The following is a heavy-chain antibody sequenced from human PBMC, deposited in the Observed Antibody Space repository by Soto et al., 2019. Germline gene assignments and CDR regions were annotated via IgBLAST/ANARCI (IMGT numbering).Heavy chain of an antibody. V-gene: IGHV1-18*01. CDR1: GYTFTSYG. J-gene: IGHJ4*02. CDR3: ARASEYSSSSGRALDY. Sequence: ASVKVSCKASGYTFTSYGISWVRQAPGQGLEWMGWISAYNGNTNYAQKLQGRVTMTTDTSTSTAYMELRSLRSDDTAVYYCARASEYSSSSGRALDYWGQGTLVTVSS. D-gene: IGHD6-6*01. CDR2: ISAYNGNT.